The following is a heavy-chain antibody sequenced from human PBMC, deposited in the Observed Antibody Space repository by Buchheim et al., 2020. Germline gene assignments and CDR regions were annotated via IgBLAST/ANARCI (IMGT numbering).Heavy chain of an antibody. V-gene: IGHV1-2*04. CDR2: INPNSGGT. D-gene: IGHD3-22*01. Sequence: QVQLVPSGAEVKKPGASVKVSCKASGYTFTGYYMHWVRQAPGQGLEWMGWINPNSGGTNYAQKFQGWVTMTRDTSISTAYMELSRLRSDDTAVYYCARSYYYDSSGYSRDWFDPWGQGTL. CDR1: GYTFTGYY. J-gene: IGHJ5*02. CDR3: ARSYYYDSSGYSRDWFDP.